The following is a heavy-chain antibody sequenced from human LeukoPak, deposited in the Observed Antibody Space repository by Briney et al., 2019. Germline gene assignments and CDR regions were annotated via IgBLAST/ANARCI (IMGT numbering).Heavy chain of an antibody. CDR1: GGTISSYY. V-gene: IGHV4-4*09. CDR3: ARHSVEMATNAGFDY. CDR2: INASGST. J-gene: IGHJ4*02. Sequence: PSETLSLTCTVSGGTISSYYWSWIRQPPGKGLEWIGYINASGSTNYNPSLRSRVTIAVHTSKNQSSLKRSYVTAADTAVYYCARHSVEMATNAGFDYWGQGTLVTVSS. D-gene: IGHD5-24*01.